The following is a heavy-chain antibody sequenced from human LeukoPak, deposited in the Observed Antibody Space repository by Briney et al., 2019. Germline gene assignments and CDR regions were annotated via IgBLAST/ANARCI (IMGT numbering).Heavy chain of an antibody. D-gene: IGHD3-22*01. CDR2: ISGSGGST. J-gene: IGHJ4*02. CDR1: GFTLRSYV. Sequence: PGGSLRLSCVASGFTLRSYVMNWVRQTPGKGLEWVSAISGSGGSTYYADTVKGRFTISRDNSKNTLYLQMNSLRAEDTAVYYCAKVLYRHRRTPVIVPILSYFDYWGQGTLVTVSS. V-gene: IGHV3-23*01. CDR3: AKVLYRHRRTPVIVPILSYFDY.